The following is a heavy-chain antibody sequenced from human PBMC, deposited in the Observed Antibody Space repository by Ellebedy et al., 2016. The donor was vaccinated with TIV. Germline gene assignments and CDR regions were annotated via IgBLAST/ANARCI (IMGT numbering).Heavy chain of an antibody. Sequence: SETLSLXXAVSGGSISSSNWWRWVRQPPGKGLEWIGEIYHSGSTNYNPSLKSRVTISVDKSKNQFSLKLSSVTAADTAVYYCARDDVVVVTAIRDYYYYYGMDVWGQGTTVTVSS. CDR3: ARDDVVVVTAIRDYYYYYGMDV. J-gene: IGHJ6*02. D-gene: IGHD2-21*02. CDR1: GGSISSSNW. CDR2: IYHSGST. V-gene: IGHV4-4*02.